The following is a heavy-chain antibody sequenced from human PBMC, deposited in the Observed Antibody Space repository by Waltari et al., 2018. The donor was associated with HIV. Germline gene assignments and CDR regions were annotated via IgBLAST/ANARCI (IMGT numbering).Heavy chain of an antibody. V-gene: IGHV1-8*02. Sequence: QVQLVQSGAEVTKPGASVNVSCKPSGYTFTSYNIDWVRQAPGQGLEWMGWMNPNTGDTAYAQKFQGRVTMTRNTSMSTAYMELSSLRSEDTAVYYCARVRRPSGSYYLSYWGQGTLVTVSS. CDR1: GYTFTSYN. CDR2: MNPNTGDT. D-gene: IGHD1-26*01. CDR3: ARVRRPSGSYYLSY. J-gene: IGHJ4*02.